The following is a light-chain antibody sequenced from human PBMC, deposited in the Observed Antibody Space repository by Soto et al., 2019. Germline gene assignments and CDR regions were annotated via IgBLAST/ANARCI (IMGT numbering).Light chain of an antibody. CDR2: GAS. Sequence: EIVLTQSPGTLALSPVEVAPVCSKASESVSSTYLAWYQQKPGQAPRLLIYGASTRAAGIPDRFSGSESGTGFTLTISSLEPEDFAVYYCQQYVSSPRTFGQGTKVDIK. CDR3: QQYVSSPRT. CDR1: ESVSSTY. J-gene: IGKJ1*01. V-gene: IGKV3-20*01.